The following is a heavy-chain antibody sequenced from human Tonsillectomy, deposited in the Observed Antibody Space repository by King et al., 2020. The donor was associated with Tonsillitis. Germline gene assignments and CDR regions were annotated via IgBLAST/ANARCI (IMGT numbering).Heavy chain of an antibody. CDR1: GFTFSIYG. Sequence: VQLVESGGGLVQPGGSLRLSCAASGFTFSIYGMNWVRQAPGKGVECVASIVGTGDTTYYVDSAKGRFTISSDNLKNTLYLQMNSLRAEDTAVYYCTKALTPVRCGMDVWGQGTTVSVSS. D-gene: IGHD4-23*01. CDR3: TKALTPVRCGMDV. J-gene: IGHJ6*02. CDR2: IVGTGDTT. V-gene: IGHV3-23*04.